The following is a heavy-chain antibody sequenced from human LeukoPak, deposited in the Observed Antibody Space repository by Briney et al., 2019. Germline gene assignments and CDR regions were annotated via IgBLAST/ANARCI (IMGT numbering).Heavy chain of an antibody. Sequence: GASVKVSCKASGYTFTGYYMHWVRQAPGQGLEWMGWINPNSGGTNYAQKFQGRVTMTRDTSISTAYMELSRLRSDDTAVYYCARSPANGGTSWFDPWGQGTLVTVSS. CDR3: ARSPANGGTSWFDP. CDR2: INPNSGGT. D-gene: IGHD4-23*01. V-gene: IGHV1-2*02. CDR1: GYTFTGYY. J-gene: IGHJ5*02.